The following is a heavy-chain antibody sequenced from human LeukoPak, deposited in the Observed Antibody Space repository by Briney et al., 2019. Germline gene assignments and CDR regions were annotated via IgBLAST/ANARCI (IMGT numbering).Heavy chain of an antibody. CDR3: AKDRLYDILTGYYLRSSFDY. D-gene: IGHD3-9*01. V-gene: IGHV3-9*01. Sequence: PGGSLRLSCAASGFTFDDYAMHWVRQAPGKGLEWVSGISWNSGSIGYADSVKGRFTISRDNAKNSLYLQMNSLRAEDTALYYCAKDRLYDILTGYYLRSSFDYWGQGTLVTVSS. CDR2: ISWNSGSI. CDR1: GFTFDDYA. J-gene: IGHJ4*02.